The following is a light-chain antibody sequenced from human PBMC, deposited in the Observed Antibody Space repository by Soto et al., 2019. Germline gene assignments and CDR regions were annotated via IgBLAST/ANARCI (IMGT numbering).Light chain of an antibody. Sequence: EIVLTQSPATLSLSPGERATLSCRASQSVSSYLAWYQQKPGQPPRLLIYDASNRATGIPARFSGSGSGTDFTLTISSLEPEDFAFYYCQQRSNWPRTFGQGTRLEIK. CDR2: DAS. V-gene: IGKV3-11*01. CDR1: QSVSSY. CDR3: QQRSNWPRT. J-gene: IGKJ5*01.